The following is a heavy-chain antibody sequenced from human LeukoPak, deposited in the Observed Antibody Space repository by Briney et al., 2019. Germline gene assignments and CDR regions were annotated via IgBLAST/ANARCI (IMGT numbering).Heavy chain of an antibody. CDR2: IYYSGST. CDR3: ARGSGSYPPLVSVKAVSYFDY. J-gene: IGHJ4*02. Sequence: SETLSLTCTVSGGSISSSSYYWGWIRQPPGKGLEWIGSIYYSGSTYYNPSLKSRVTISVDTSKNQFSLKLSSVTAADTAVYYCARGSGSYPPLVSVKAVSYFDYWGQGTLVTVSS. CDR1: GGSISSSSYY. D-gene: IGHD1-26*01. V-gene: IGHV4-39*07.